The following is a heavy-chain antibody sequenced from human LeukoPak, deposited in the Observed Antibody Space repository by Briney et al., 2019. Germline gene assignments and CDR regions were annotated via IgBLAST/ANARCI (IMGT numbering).Heavy chain of an antibody. V-gene: IGHV4-31*03. CDR1: GGSISSGGYY. D-gene: IGHD3-22*01. Sequence: PSETLSLTCTVSGGSISSGGYYWSWIRQHPGKGLEWIGYIYYSGSTYYNPSLKSRVTISVDTSKNQFSLKLSSVTAADTAVYYCARGPDYYDSKKGFDYWGQGTLVTVSS. CDR2: IYYSGST. CDR3: ARGPDYYDSKKGFDY. J-gene: IGHJ4*02.